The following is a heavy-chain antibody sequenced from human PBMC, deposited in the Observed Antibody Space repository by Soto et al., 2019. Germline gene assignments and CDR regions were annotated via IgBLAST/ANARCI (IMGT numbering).Heavy chain of an antibody. CDR3: ARDKAYSSSSAAPRDYYYYYGMDV. CDR2: ISYDGSNK. D-gene: IGHD6-6*01. Sequence: GGSLRLSCAASGFTFSSYAMHWVRQAPGKGLEWVAVISYDGSNKYYADSVKGRFTISRDNSKNTLYLQMNSLRAEDTAVYYCARDKAYSSSSAAPRDYYYYYGMDVWGQGTTVTVSS. V-gene: IGHV3-30-3*01. CDR1: GFTFSSYA. J-gene: IGHJ6*02.